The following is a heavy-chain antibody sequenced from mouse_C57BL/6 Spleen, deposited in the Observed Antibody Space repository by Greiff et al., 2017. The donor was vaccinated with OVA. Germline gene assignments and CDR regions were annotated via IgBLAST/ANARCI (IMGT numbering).Heavy chain of an antibody. CDR3: ARKDDGYYPYAMDY. Sequence: VQLQQSGPGLVQPSQSLSITCTVSGFSLTSYGVHWVRQSPGKGLEWLGVIWSGGSTDYNAAFISRLSISKDNSKSQVFFKMNSLQADDTAIYYCARKDDGYYPYAMDYRGQGTSVTVSS. J-gene: IGHJ4*01. V-gene: IGHV2-2*01. CDR1: GFSLTSYG. CDR2: IWSGGST. D-gene: IGHD2-3*01.